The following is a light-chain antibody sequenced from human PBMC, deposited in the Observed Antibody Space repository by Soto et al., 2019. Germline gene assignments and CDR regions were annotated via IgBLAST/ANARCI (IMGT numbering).Light chain of an antibody. CDR2: TLS. V-gene: IGKV2-40*01. CDR1: QSLLDSDDGNTY. CDR3: MQRIEFPFT. Sequence: DLVMTQTPLSLPVTPGEPASISCRSSQSLLDSDDGNTYLDWYLQKPGQSPQLLIYTLSDRASGVPDRFSGSGSGTDFTLKISRVEAEDVGVYYCMQRIEFPFTFGPGTKVDIK. J-gene: IGKJ3*01.